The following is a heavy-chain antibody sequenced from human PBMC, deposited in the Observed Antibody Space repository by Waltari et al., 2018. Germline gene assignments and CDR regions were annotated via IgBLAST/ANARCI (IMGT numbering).Heavy chain of an antibody. CDR3: AREGSSGFFDY. Sequence: QVQLVQSGAEVKKPGASVKVSCKASGYTFTGYYMHWVRQAPGQGLEWMGRINPNRGGTTYAQKFQGRVTMTRDTSISTADMELSRLRSDDTAVYYCAREGSSGFFDYWGQGTLVTVSS. CDR2: INPNRGGT. D-gene: IGHD6-19*01. J-gene: IGHJ4*02. CDR1: GYTFTGYY. V-gene: IGHV1-2*06.